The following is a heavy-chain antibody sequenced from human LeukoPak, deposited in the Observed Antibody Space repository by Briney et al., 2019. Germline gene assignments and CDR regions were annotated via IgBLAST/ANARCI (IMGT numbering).Heavy chain of an antibody. D-gene: IGHD3-22*01. Sequence: ASVKVSCRASGYTFTSYDINWVRQAPGQGLEWMGWMNPNSGNTGYAQKFQGRVTMTRNTSISTAYMELSRLRSDDTAVYYCVLDYYDSSGYPKAGLPYWGQGTLVTVSS. CDR2: MNPNSGNT. CDR1: GYTFTSYD. V-gene: IGHV1-8*01. J-gene: IGHJ4*02. CDR3: VLDYYDSSGYPKAGLPY.